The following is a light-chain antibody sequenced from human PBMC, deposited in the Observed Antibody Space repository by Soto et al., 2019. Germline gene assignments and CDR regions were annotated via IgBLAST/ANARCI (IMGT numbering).Light chain of an antibody. V-gene: IGKV1-6*01. CDR1: QGISNY. Sequence: ATQMTQSPSSLSASVGDRVTISCRASQGISNYLAWYQQRPGKAPKLLIFGATTLQSGVPPRFSGSGSGTDFTLAISSLQPEDSATYYCLQDINYPWTFGQGTKVDIK. J-gene: IGKJ1*01. CDR3: LQDINYPWT. CDR2: GAT.